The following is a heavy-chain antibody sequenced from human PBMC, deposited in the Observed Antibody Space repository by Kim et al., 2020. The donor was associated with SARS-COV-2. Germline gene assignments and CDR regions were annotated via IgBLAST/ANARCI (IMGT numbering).Heavy chain of an antibody. V-gene: IGHV4-59*01. J-gene: IGHJ5*02. Sequence: PSLKIRSTISVDTSKNQFALKLSSVTAADTAVYYCARDLRGGYENNWFDPWGQGTLVTVSS. D-gene: IGHD1-26*01. CDR3: ARDLRGGYENNWFDP.